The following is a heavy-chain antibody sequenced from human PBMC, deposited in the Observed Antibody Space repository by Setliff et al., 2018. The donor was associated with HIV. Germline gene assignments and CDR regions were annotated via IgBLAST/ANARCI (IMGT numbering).Heavy chain of an antibody. V-gene: IGHV1-46*01. CDR2: INPNDGAT. J-gene: IGHJ4*02. CDR3: AREYHIEATYTRLANYFDS. D-gene: IGHD6-19*01. CDR1: GYTFTSYF. Sequence: ASVKVSCKASGYTFTSYFLHWVRQAPGQGLEWMGIINPNDGATTYAQSFEGRVTMTRDTSTNTVYMELRSLTSEDTAVFYCAREYHIEATYTRLANYFDSWGQGTLVTVSS.